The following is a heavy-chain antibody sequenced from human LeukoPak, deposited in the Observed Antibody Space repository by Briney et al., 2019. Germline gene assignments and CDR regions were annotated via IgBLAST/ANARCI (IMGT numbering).Heavy chain of an antibody. CDR2: MNPNSGNT. Sequence: ASVKVSCKASGGTFSSYAISWVRQAPGQGLEWMGWMNPNSGNTGYAQKFQGRVTITRNTSISTAYMELSSLRSEDTAVYYCARDYSSGWYEFDPWGQGTLVTVSS. V-gene: IGHV1-8*03. CDR1: GGTFSSYA. D-gene: IGHD6-19*01. CDR3: ARDYSSGWYEFDP. J-gene: IGHJ5*02.